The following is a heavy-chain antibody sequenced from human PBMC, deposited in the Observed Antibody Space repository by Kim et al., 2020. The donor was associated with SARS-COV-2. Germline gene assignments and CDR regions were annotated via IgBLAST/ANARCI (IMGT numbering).Heavy chain of an antibody. D-gene: IGHD3-3*01. J-gene: IGHJ4*02. CDR1: GGSISSYY. V-gene: IGHV4-4*07. CDR3: ARGGRFLEWLYNDY. CDR2: IYTSGST. Sequence: SETLSLTCTVSGGSISSYYWSWIRQPAGKGLEWIGRIYTSGSTNYNPSLKSRVTMSVDTSKNQFSLKLSSVTAADTAVYYCARGGRFLEWLYNDYWGQGPLVTVSS.